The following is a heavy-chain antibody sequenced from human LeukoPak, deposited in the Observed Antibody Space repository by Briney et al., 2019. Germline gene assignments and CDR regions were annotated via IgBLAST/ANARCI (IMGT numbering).Heavy chain of an antibody. CDR2: IKQDGSEK. Sequence: PGGSLRLSCAASGFTFSNYWMSWVRQAPGKGLEWVANIKQDGSEKYYVDSVKGRFTISRDNAKNSLYLQMNSLSAEDTAVYYCARSGYDYAVDYWGQGTLVTVSS. CDR1: GFTFSNYW. D-gene: IGHD5-12*01. V-gene: IGHV3-7*01. J-gene: IGHJ4*02. CDR3: ARSGYDYAVDY.